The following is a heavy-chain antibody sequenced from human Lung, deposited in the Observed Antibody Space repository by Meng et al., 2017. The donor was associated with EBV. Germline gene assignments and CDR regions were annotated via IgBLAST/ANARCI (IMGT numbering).Heavy chain of an antibody. CDR1: GGSVDSGAYY. J-gene: IGHJ4*02. D-gene: IGHD6-19*01. CDR2: IYYSGST. CDR3: ARLRLVWMFDY. V-gene: IGHV4-31*03. Sequence: QVLLEEAGPGLVKPSQTLSLTCTVSGGSVDSGAYYWSWIRQRPGKGLEWIGYIYYSGSTFYTPSLKSRATLSVDTSKNQFSLKLNSVTAADTAVYYCARLRLVWMFDYWGQGALVTVSS.